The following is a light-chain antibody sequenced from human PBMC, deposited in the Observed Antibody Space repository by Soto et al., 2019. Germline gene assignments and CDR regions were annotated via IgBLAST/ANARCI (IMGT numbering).Light chain of an antibody. V-gene: IGKV1-39*01. Sequence: DIQMTQSPSSLSASVGDRVTIACRASQTVSTYLNWYQQKPGNAPKLLIYAASSLQSGVPSRFSGSGSGTDFTVTISSLQPEDFATYYCQQSYSTPQTFGGGTKVEIK. J-gene: IGKJ4*01. CDR2: AAS. CDR3: QQSYSTPQT. CDR1: QTVSTY.